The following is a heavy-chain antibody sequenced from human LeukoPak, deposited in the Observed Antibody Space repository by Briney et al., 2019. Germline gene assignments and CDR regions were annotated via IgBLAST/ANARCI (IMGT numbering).Heavy chain of an antibody. CDR3: ARRPDYSSSWYSGRQAWFDP. V-gene: IGHV4-39*01. CDR1: GGSISSSSYY. Sequence: SETLSLTCTVSGGSISSSSYYWGWIRQPPGKGLEWIGSIYYSGSTYYNPSLKSRVTISVDTSKNQFSLKLSSVTAADTAVYYCARRPDYSSSWYSGRQAWFDPWGQGTLVTVSS. D-gene: IGHD6-13*01. CDR2: IYYSGST. J-gene: IGHJ5*02.